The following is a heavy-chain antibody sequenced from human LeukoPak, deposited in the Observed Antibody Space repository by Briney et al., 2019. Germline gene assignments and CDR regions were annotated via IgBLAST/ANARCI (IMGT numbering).Heavy chain of an antibody. CDR3: ATSTAAAGTD. D-gene: IGHD6-13*01. V-gene: IGHV1-69*13. Sequence: SVKVSCKASGGTFSSYAISWVRQAPGQGLEWMGGIIPIFGTANYAQKFQGRVTITADESTSTAYMELSSLRAEDTAIYYCATSTAAAGTDWGQGTLVTVSS. CDR1: GGTFSSYA. J-gene: IGHJ4*02. CDR2: IIPIFGTA.